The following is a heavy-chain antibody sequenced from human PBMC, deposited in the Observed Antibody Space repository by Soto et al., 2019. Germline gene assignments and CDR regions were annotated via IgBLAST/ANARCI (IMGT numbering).Heavy chain of an antibody. V-gene: IGHV3-30*03. CDR1: GFTFSSYG. D-gene: IGHD4-17*01. CDR2: ISYDGSNK. Sequence: VGSLRLSCAASGFTFSSYGMHWVRQAPGKGLGWVAVISYDGSNKYYADSVKGRFTISRDNSKNTLYLQMNSLRAEDTAVYYCATIRDYGDYAAFDIWGQGTMVTVSS. CDR3: ATIRDYGDYAAFDI. J-gene: IGHJ3*02.